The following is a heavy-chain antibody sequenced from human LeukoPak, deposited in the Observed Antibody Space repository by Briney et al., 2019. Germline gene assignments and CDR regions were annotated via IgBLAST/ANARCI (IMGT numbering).Heavy chain of an antibody. V-gene: IGHV3-53*01. D-gene: IGHD3-22*01. J-gene: IGHJ2*01. CDR2: ICSGGST. CDR1: GFTVSTNC. Sequence: PGGSLRLSCAASGFTVSTNCMNWVRQGPGKGLEWVSVICSGGSTYYADSVKGRFTISRDNSKSTLYLEMNSLGDEDTAVYYCARDLIASMPGSFDLWGRGTLVTVSS. CDR3: ARDLIASMPGSFDL.